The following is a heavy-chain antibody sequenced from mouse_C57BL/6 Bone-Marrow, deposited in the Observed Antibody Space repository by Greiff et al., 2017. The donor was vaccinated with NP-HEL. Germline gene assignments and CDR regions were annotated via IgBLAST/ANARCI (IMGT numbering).Heavy chain of an antibody. D-gene: IGHD4-1*01. Sequence: QVQLQQPGAELVRPGTSVKLSCKASGYTFTSYWMHWVKQRPGQGLEWIGVIDPSDSYTNYNQKFKGKATLTVDTSSSTAYMQLSSLTSEDSAVYYCARSRWDDDWGQGTTLTVSS. V-gene: IGHV1-59*01. CDR2: IDPSDSYT. CDR1: GYTFTSYW. J-gene: IGHJ2*01. CDR3: ARSRWDDD.